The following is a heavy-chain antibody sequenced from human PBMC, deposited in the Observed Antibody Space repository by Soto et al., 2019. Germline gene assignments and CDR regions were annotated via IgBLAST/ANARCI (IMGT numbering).Heavy chain of an antibody. CDR2: IYYSGST. CDR3: ARSYWNYALSAFDY. V-gene: IGHV4-31*03. CDR1: GGSISSGGYY. J-gene: IGHJ4*02. Sequence: QVQLQESGPGLVKPSQTLSLTCTVSGGSISSGGYYWSWIRQHPGKGLEWIGYIYYSGSTYYNPSLESRVTISVDTSKNQCSLKLSSVTAADTAVYYCARSYWNYALSAFDYWGQGTLVTVSS. D-gene: IGHD1-7*01.